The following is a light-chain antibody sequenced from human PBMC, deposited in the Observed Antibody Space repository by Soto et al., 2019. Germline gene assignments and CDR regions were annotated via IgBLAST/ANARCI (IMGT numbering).Light chain of an antibody. CDR2: GAS. V-gene: IGKV3-20*01. Sequence: EIVLTQSPGTLSLSPGERATLSCRASQSVSSSYLAWYQQKPGQAPRLLIYGASSRATGIPDRFSGSGSGTDFTLTISRLEPEDFAVYYCQLYGSSALTFGGGTKVEIK. CDR1: QSVSSSY. J-gene: IGKJ4*01. CDR3: QLYGSSALT.